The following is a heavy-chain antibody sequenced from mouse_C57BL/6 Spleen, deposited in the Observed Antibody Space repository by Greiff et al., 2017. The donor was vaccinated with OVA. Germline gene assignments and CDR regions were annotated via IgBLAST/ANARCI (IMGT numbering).Heavy chain of an antibody. D-gene: IGHD6-1*01. V-gene: IGHV1-67*01. CDR2: ISTYYGDA. CDR3: ARHGSSGYFDY. J-gene: IGHJ2*01. CDR1: GYTFTDYA. Sequence: QVQLQQSGPELVRPGVSVKISCKGSGYTFTDYAMHWVKQSHAKSLEWIGVISTYYGDASYNQKFKEKATMTVDKSSSTAYMELARLTSEDSAVYYCARHGSSGYFDYWGQGTTLTVSS.